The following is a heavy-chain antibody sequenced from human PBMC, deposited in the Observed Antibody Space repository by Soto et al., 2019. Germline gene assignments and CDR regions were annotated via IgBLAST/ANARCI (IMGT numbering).Heavy chain of an antibody. CDR2: IYYSGST. V-gene: IGHV4-31*03. J-gene: IGHJ4*02. D-gene: IGHD6-13*01. Sequence: QVQLQESGPGLVKPSQTLSLTCTVSGGSISSGGYYWSWIRQHPGKGLEWIGYIYYSGSTYYNPCLTLRVTISVDTSNNQCALKLSSVTAADTAVYYCARGNTVAAAGPFDYWGQGTLVTVSS. CDR1: GGSISSGGYY. CDR3: ARGNTVAAAGPFDY.